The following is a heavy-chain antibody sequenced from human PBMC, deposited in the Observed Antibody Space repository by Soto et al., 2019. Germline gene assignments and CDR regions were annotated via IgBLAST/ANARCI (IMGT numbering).Heavy chain of an antibody. V-gene: IGHV1-3*01. CDR2: INAGNGNI. Sequence: QVQLVQSGAEVKKPGASVKVSCKASGYTFTSYAMQWVRQAPGQRLEWMGWINAGNGNIKYSQKFQGRVTITRDKSASTAYMELSSLRSEDTTVYDCARDLGGWTDYWGQGTLVTVSS. CDR1: GYTFTSYA. D-gene: IGHD6-19*01. J-gene: IGHJ4*02. CDR3: ARDLGGWTDY.